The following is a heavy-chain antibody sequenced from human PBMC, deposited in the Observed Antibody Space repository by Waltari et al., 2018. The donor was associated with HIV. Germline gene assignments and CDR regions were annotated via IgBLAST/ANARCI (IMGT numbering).Heavy chain of an antibody. CDR1: GGSISSSSYY. J-gene: IGHJ4*02. Sequence: QLQLQESGPGLVKPSETLSLTCTVSGGSISSSSYYWGWIRQPPGKGLEWIGSIYYSGSTYYNPSLKSRVTISVDTSKNQFSLKLSSVTAADTAVYYCAGGFGVVILSYDYWGQGTLVTVSS. CDR2: IYYSGST. V-gene: IGHV4-39*01. CDR3: AGGFGVVILSYDY. D-gene: IGHD3-3*01.